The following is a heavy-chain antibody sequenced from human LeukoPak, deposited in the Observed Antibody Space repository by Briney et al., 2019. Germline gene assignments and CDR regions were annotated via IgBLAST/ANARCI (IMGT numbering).Heavy chain of an antibody. CDR1: GXSFTSYC. D-gene: IGHD2-15*01. J-gene: IGHJ4*02. CDR3: ARRGYCSGGSCYYFDY. Sequence: MTGESLKISFKGSGXSFTSYCIGWVRQMPGKGLEWMGIIYPGDSDTRYSPSFQGQVTISADRSISTAYLQWSSLKASDTAMYYCARRGYCSGGSCYYFDYWGQGTLVTVSS. CDR2: IYPGDSDT. V-gene: IGHV5-51*01.